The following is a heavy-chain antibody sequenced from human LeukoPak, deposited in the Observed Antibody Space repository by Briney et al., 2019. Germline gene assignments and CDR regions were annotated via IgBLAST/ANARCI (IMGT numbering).Heavy chain of an antibody. D-gene: IGHD4-11*01. Sequence: PGGSLRLSCAASGFPFSGHGMHWVRQAPGKGLEWVAVAYGDGSSQYYADSVKGRFSISKDISKNTLSLQMNSLRAEDTAVYSCATGGNFYYSHWGQGTLVTVSS. CDR2: AYGDGSSQ. V-gene: IGHV3-33*01. CDR3: ATGGNFYYSH. CDR1: GFPFSGHG. J-gene: IGHJ1*01.